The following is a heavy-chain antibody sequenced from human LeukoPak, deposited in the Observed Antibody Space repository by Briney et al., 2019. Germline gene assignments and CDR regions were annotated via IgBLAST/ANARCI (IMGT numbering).Heavy chain of an antibody. CDR3: ARNFVGRDGYNRLDY. CDR1: GYSFTSYW. CDR2: TYPGDSDT. J-gene: IGHJ4*02. V-gene: IGHV5-51*01. D-gene: IGHD5-24*01. Sequence: GSLKISCKGSGYSFTSYWIAWVRQMPGKGLEWMGMTYPGDSDTRYSPSFQGQVTISADKSISTAYLQWSSLKASDTAMYYCARNFVGRDGYNRLDYWGQGTLVTVSS.